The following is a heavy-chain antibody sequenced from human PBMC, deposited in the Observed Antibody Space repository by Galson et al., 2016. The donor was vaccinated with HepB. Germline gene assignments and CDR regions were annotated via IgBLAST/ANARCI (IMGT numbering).Heavy chain of an antibody. J-gene: IGHJ3*02. CDR1: GFTFSSFA. CDR3: ATGPKYGFDI. V-gene: IGHV3-30*03. CDR2: ISFGGSDK. Sequence: SLRLSCAASGFTFSSFAMHWVRQAPGKGLEWVAVISFGGSDKDYADSVKGRFTISRENSRNTLDVEMNSLRAEDTAVYYCATGPKYGFDIWGQGTMVTVSS.